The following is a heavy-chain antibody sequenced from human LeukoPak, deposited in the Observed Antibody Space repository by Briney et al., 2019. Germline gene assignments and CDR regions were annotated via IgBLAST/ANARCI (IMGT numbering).Heavy chain of an antibody. CDR2: ISYDGSNK. D-gene: IGHD3-9*01. J-gene: IGHJ3*02. CDR1: GFTFSSFG. V-gene: IGHV3-30*18. Sequence: GRSLRLSCAASGFTFSSFGMHWVRQAPGKGLEWVSVISYDGSNKYYADSVKGRFTISRDNSKNTLYLQMNSLRAEDTAVYYCANEPPWGDIPDSWDAFDIWGRGTMVAVSS. CDR3: ANEPPWGDIPDSWDAFDI.